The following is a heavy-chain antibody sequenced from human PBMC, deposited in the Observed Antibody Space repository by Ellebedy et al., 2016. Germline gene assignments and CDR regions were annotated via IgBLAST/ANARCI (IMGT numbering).Heavy chain of an antibody. Sequence: SETLSLTCTVSGGSMNSDHWSWIRQPPGKGLEWIANDGGSTYYNPSLKGRVTVSVDAFKNQFSLRLTSVTAADTAVYYCAKYTAGGGGWGIWGQGTVVTVSS. J-gene: IGHJ3*02. V-gene: IGHV4-59*08. D-gene: IGHD4-23*01. CDR1: GGSMNSDH. CDR2: DGGST. CDR3: AKYTAGGGGWGI.